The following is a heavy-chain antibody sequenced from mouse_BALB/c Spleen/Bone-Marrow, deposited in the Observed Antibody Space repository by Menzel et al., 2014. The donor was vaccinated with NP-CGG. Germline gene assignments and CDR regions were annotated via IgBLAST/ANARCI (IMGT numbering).Heavy chain of an antibody. CDR3: ARHWDYDYGFAY. Sequence: VMLVESGPGLVAPSQSLSITCTVSGLSLTDYGVSWIRQPPGKGLEWLGVLLGGGTTYYNSTLKSRLSISRDNSKGQVFLKMNSLQTDDTAIYYCARHWDYDYGFAYWGQGTLVTVSA. CDR1: GLSLTDYG. J-gene: IGHJ3*01. V-gene: IGHV2-6-5*01. CDR2: LLGGGTT. D-gene: IGHD2-4*01.